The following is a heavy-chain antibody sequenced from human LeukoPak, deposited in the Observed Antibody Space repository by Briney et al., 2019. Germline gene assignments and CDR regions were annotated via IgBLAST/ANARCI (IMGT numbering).Heavy chain of an antibody. CDR2: INPNCGGT. CDR3: ARLSVDTAMVAAFDI. V-gene: IGHV1-2*06. J-gene: IGHJ3*02. CDR1: GYTFAGYY. Sequence: ASVKVSCKASGYTFAGYYRHWVRQARGQGLEWMGRINPNCGGTNYVQKFQGRVTMTRETSIRTAYMELSRLRSDDTAVYYCARLSVDTAMVAAFDIWGQGTMVTVSS. D-gene: IGHD5-18*01.